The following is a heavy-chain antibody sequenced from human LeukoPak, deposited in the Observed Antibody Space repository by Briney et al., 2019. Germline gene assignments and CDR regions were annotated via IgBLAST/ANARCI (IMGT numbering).Heavy chain of an antibody. CDR3: ANDLGWIQLNLG. Sequence: SETLSLTCTVSGGSISSYYWSWIRQPPGKGLEWIGEINHSGSTNYNPSLKSRVTISVDTSKNQFSLKLSSVTAADTAVYYCANDLGWIQLNLGRGQGTLVTVSS. V-gene: IGHV4-34*01. D-gene: IGHD5-18*01. CDR2: INHSGST. J-gene: IGHJ4*02. CDR1: GGSISSYY.